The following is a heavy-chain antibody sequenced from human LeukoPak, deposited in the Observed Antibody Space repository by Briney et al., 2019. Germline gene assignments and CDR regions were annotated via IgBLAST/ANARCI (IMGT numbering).Heavy chain of an antibody. CDR1: GDSVSSNSGA. CDR3: ARVKDSSGWYFDY. J-gene: IGHJ4*02. CDR2: TYYRSKWYN. D-gene: IGHD6-19*01. V-gene: IGHV6-1*01. Sequence: SQTLSLTCAISGDSVSSNSGAWNWIRQSPSRGLEWLGRTYYRSKWYNDYAVSLESRITINPDTSKNQFSLQPNSVTPEDTAVYYCARVKDSSGWYFDYWGQGTLVTVSS.